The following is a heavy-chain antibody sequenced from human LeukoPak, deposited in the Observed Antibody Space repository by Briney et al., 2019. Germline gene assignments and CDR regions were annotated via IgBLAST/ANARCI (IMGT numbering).Heavy chain of an antibody. CDR1: GYTFTSYG. J-gene: IGHJ5*02. V-gene: IGHV1-2*02. Sequence: ASVKVSCKASGYTFTSYGISWVRQAPGQGLEWMGWINPNSGGTNYAQKFQGRVTMTRDTSISTAYMELSRLRSDDTAVYYCAGDMVLVVVPADRGWFDPWGQGTLVTVSS. CDR3: AGDMVLVVVPADRGWFDP. D-gene: IGHD2-2*01. CDR2: INPNSGGT.